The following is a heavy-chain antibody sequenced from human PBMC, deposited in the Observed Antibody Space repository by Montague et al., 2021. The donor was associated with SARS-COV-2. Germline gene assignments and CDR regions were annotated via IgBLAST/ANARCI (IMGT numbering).Heavy chain of an antibody. CDR3: ASLTMVRGVSPYYFDY. Sequence: SLRLSCAASGFTFSSYWMHWVRQAPGKGLVWVSRINSDGSSTSYADSVKGRFTISRDNAENTLYLQMNSLRAEDTAVYYCASLTMVRGVSPYYFDYWGQGTLVTVSS. CDR2: INSDGSST. V-gene: IGHV3-74*01. J-gene: IGHJ4*02. CDR1: GFTFSSYW. D-gene: IGHD3-10*01.